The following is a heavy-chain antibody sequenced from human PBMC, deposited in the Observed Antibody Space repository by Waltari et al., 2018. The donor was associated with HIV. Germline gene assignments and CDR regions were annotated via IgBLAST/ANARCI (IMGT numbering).Heavy chain of an antibody. CDR1: GGSINTYY. CDR3: ARALDGSNSHWYFDF. V-gene: IGHV4-59*01. D-gene: IGHD1-26*01. J-gene: IGHJ2*01. Sequence: QVQLQESGPGLVKPSETLSLTCTVTGGSINTYYWAWIRQSPQGGLQWIGTIDYTGGTNYNPSLDSRVTFSVDTSKNQFSLKLRSVTAGDTAVYYCARALDGSNSHWYFDFWGRGVLVTVSS. CDR2: IDYTGGT.